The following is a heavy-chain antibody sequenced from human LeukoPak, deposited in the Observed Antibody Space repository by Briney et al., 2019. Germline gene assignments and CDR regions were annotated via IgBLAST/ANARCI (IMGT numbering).Heavy chain of an antibody. D-gene: IGHD4/OR15-4a*01. V-gene: IGHV3-23*01. Sequence: PGGSPRLSPAPSGFSSSDDATSWVRQAPGGGLEWVSAISGSGDKTFHADSVKGRFTTSRDNSKNTLSLQMSRLRVEDSAVYFCAKDTPAWCYDRGYMNVDGSGSTVTVSS. CDR3: AKDTPAWCYDRGYMNV. CDR2: ISGSGDKT. CDR1: GFSSSDDA. J-gene: IGHJ6*03.